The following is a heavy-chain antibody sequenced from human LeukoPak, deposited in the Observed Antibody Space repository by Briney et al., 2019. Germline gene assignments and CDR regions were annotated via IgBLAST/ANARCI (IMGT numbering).Heavy chain of an antibody. CDR1: GYTFFNYA. J-gene: IGHJ4*02. CDR2: INTRTGNA. V-gene: IGHV1-3*03. CDR3: AKDSGSGWYEFR. Sequence: ASVKVSCKASGYTFFNYAIHWVRQAPGQRLEWMGWINTRTGNAYYSQELQGRLTITRDTSASTAYMELSSLRSEDMAVYYCAKDSGSGWYEFRWGQGTLVTVSS. D-gene: IGHD6-19*01.